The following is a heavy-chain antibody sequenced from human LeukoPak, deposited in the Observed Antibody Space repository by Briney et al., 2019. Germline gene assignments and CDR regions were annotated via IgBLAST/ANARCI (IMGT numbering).Heavy chain of an antibody. CDR1: GGSISSSNW. V-gene: IGHV4-4*02. Sequence: SETLSLTCAVSGGSISSSNWWSWVRQPPGKGLEWIGEIYHSGSTNYNPSLKSRVTISVDKSKNQFSLKLSSVTAADTAVYFCERDRPMIVFGYSYMDVWGKGTTVTVSS. J-gene: IGHJ6*03. CDR3: ERDRPMIVFGYSYMDV. CDR2: IYHSGST. D-gene: IGHD3-22*01.